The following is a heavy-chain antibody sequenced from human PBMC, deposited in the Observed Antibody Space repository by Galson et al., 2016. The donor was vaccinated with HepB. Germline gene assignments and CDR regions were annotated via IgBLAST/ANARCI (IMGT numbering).Heavy chain of an antibody. D-gene: IGHD3-10*01. J-gene: IGHJ6*02. CDR3: AKDGYFASGSALYGMDV. V-gene: IGHV3-23*01. Sequence: SLRLSCAASGFRFSSYAVSWVRQAPGKGLEWVSGISGSGGRTYYADSVKGRFTISRDSSKNTVYLQMNSLRVEDTALYYCAKDGYFASGSALYGMDVWGQGTPVTVSS. CDR2: ISGSGGRT. CDR1: GFRFSSYA.